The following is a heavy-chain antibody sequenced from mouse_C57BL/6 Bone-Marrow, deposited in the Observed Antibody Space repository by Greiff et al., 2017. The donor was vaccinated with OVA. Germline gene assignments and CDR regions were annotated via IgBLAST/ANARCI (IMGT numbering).Heavy chain of an antibody. CDR1: GFTFSDYY. CDR2: ISNGGGST. CDR3: ARQRELFFDY. Sequence: EVMLVESGGGLVQPGGSLKLSCAASGFTFSDYYMYWVRQTPEKRLEWVAYISNGGGSTYYPDTVKGRFTISRDNAKNTLYLQMSRLKSEDTAMDYCARQRELFFDYWGQGTTLTVSS. V-gene: IGHV5-12*01. D-gene: IGHD4-1*01. J-gene: IGHJ2*01.